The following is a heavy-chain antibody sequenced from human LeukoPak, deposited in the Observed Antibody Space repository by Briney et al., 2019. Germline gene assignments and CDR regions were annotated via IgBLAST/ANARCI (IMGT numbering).Heavy chain of an antibody. CDR3: AKTALYYFDTSTYPEEAFDI. Sequence: PGGSLRLSCAASGFTFSSYAMSWVRQAPGKGLEWVSAISASSGSTYYADSVKGRFTISRDNFKNTLYLQMNSLRAEDTAVNYCAKTALYYFDTSTYPEEAFDIWGQGTMVTVSS. D-gene: IGHD3-22*01. CDR2: ISASSGST. CDR1: GFTFSSYA. V-gene: IGHV3-23*01. J-gene: IGHJ3*02.